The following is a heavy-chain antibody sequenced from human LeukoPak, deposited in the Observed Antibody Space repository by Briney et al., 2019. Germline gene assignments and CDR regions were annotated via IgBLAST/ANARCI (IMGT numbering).Heavy chain of an antibody. CDR2: INPNSGGT. D-gene: IGHD3-10*01. Sequence: PGGSLRLSCAASGFTFTGYYMHWVRQAPGQGLEWMGWINPNSGGTNYAQKFQGRVTMTRDTSISTAYMELSRLRSDDTAVYYCAREDYGSGMRVGCAFDIWGQGTMVTVSS. CDR1: GFTFTGYY. J-gene: IGHJ3*02. V-gene: IGHV1-2*02. CDR3: AREDYGSGMRVGCAFDI.